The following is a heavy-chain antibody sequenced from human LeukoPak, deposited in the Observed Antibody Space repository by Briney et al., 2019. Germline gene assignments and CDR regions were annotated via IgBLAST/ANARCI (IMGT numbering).Heavy chain of an antibody. CDR2: IIPILGIA. CDR1: GGTFSSYA. D-gene: IGHD3-10*01. J-gene: IGHJ4*02. Sequence: GSSVKVSCKASGGTFSSYAISWVRQAPGQGLEWMGRIIPILGIANYAQKFQGRVTITADKSTSTAYMELSSLRSEDTAVYYCARGDYYGSGTYYKKTVDYWGQGTLVTASS. CDR3: ARGDYYGSGTYYKKTVDY. V-gene: IGHV1-69*04.